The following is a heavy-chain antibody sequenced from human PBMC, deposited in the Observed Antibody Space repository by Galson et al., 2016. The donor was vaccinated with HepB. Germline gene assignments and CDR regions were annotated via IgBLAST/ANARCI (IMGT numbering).Heavy chain of an antibody. CDR1: GDSISSSNYY. CDR3: ARAVEMRTMWAAFDI. J-gene: IGHJ3*02. Sequence: ETLSLTCTVSGDSISSSNYYWGWIRQPPGKGLEWIGSIYYSGSPYYNPSLTLRVTISGDTSKNQFSLKLSSVTDADRAVYYCARAVEMRTMWAAFDIWGQGTVVTVSS. D-gene: IGHD5-24*01. CDR2: IYYSGSP. V-gene: IGHV4-39*01.